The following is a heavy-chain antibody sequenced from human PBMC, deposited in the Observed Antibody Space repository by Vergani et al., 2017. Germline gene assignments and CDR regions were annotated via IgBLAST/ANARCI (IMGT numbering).Heavy chain of an antibody. CDR2: ISYDGGNK. CDR3: ARDSGYCSSTSCPRRLDY. D-gene: IGHD2-2*01. V-gene: IGHV3-30-3*01. J-gene: IGHJ4*02. Sequence: QVQLVESGGGVVQPGRSLRLSCAASGFTFSSYAMHWVRQAPGKGLEWVAVISYDGGNKYYADSVKGRFTISRDNSKNTLYLQMNSLRAEDTAVYYCARDSGYCSSTSCPRRLDYWGQGTLVTVSS. CDR1: GFTFSSYA.